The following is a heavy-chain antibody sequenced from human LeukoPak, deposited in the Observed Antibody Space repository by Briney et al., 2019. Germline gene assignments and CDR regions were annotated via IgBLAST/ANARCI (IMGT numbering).Heavy chain of an antibody. CDR3: ARTDRNWYFDL. CDR1: GDSITSEYF. D-gene: IGHD3-22*01. V-gene: IGHV4-38-2*02. J-gene: IGHJ2*01. CDR2: MFHSGRA. Sequence: SETLSLTCTVSGDSITSEYFWGWLRQTPGKGLEWFGSMFHSGRAYYSPSLRSRVTISVDTSKNQFSLELNCVTAADTAVYYCARTDRNWYFDLWGRGTLVTVSP.